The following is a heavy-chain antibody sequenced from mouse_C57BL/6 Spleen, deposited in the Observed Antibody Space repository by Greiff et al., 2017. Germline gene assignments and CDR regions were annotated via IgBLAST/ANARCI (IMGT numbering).Heavy chain of an antibody. Sequence: VQLQQSGAELARPGASVKLSCKASGYTFTSYGISWVKQRPGQGLEWIGEIYPRSGNTYYNEKFKGKATLTADKSSSTAYMELRSLTSEDSAVYFCARGYDYDENYAMDYWGQGTSVTVSS. J-gene: IGHJ4*01. V-gene: IGHV1-81*01. CDR1: GYTFTSYG. D-gene: IGHD2-4*01. CDR2: IYPRSGNT. CDR3: ARGYDYDENYAMDY.